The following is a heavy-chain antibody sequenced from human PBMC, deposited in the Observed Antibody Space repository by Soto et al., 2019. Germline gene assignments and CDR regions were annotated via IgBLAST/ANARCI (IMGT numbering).Heavy chain of an antibody. Sequence: SETLSLTCTVSGGSISSGDYYWSWIRQPPGKGLEWIGYIYYSGSTYYNPSLKSRVTISVDTSKNQFSLKLSSVTAADTAVYYCARGRGGSKYYYYGMDVWGQGTTVTVSS. CDR3: ARGRGGSKYYYYGMDV. D-gene: IGHD1-26*01. J-gene: IGHJ6*02. CDR1: GGSISSGDYY. V-gene: IGHV4-30-4*01. CDR2: IYYSGST.